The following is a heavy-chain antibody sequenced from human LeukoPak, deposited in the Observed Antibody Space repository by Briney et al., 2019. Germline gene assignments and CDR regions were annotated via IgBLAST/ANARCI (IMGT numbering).Heavy chain of an antibody. D-gene: IGHD6-13*01. CDR2: INPNSGDT. CDR1: GYTFTRHY. Sequence: ASVKVSCKASGYTFTRHYFHWVRQAPRQGLEWMGWINPNSGDTNFAQKFQGRVTMTRATSISTVYMELTSLRSDDTALYYCMRGGGNSWFDYWGQGTLVSVSS. CDR3: MRGGGNSWFDY. V-gene: IGHV1-2*02. J-gene: IGHJ4*02.